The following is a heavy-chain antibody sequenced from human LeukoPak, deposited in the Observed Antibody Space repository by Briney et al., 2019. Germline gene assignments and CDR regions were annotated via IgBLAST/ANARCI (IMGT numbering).Heavy chain of an antibody. V-gene: IGHV1-2*02. J-gene: IGHJ4*02. CDR2: INPNSGGT. D-gene: IGHD5-12*01. CDR1: GYTFTGYY. Sequence: ASVKVSCKASGYTFTGYYMHWVRQAPGQGLEWMGWINPNSGGTNYAQKFQGRVTVTRDTSISTAYMELSRLRSDDTAVYYCARERRRLRGYSIDYWGQGTLVTVSS. CDR3: ARERRRLRGYSIDY.